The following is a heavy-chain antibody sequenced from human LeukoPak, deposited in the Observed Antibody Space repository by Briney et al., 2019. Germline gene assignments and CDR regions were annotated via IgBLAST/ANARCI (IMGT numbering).Heavy chain of an antibody. CDR3: ARGYGGSYLDY. Sequence: SETLSLTCTVSGGSISSYYWSWIRQPPGKGLEWIGYISYSGSTNYNPSLKSRVTISVDTSKNQFSLKLSSVTAADTAVYYCARGYGGSYLDYWGQGTLVTVST. D-gene: IGHD1-26*01. J-gene: IGHJ4*02. V-gene: IGHV4-59*01. CDR2: ISYSGST. CDR1: GGSISSYY.